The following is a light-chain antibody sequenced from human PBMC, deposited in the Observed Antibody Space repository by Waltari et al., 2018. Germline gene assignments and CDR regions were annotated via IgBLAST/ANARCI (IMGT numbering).Light chain of an antibody. CDR1: PTIRTTD. V-gene: IGKV3-20*01. CDR2: GTF. J-gene: IGKJ4*01. Sequence: EIVLTQSPGTLSLSPGEGATLSCRTSPTIRTTDLAWYQQKPGQAPTLLIYGTFSRATGIPDRCTGSGSGTDFSLTISSLEPEDFATYYCQQYDISPLTFGGGTKVEIK. CDR3: QQYDISPLT.